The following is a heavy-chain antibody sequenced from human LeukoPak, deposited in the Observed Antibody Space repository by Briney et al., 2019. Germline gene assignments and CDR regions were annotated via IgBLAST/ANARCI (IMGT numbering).Heavy chain of an antibody. CDR2: IRYDGNYK. D-gene: IGHD5-12*01. CDR1: GFTFSTYG. CDR3: AKAAEWLRSPFDY. Sequence: GGSLRLSCAASGFTFSTYGLHWVRQAPGKGLEWVTFIRYDGNYKYYADSVKGRFTISRDNSKNTLYLQMNSLRADDTAVYYCAKAAEWLRSPFDYWGQGTLVTVPS. V-gene: IGHV3-30*02. J-gene: IGHJ4*02.